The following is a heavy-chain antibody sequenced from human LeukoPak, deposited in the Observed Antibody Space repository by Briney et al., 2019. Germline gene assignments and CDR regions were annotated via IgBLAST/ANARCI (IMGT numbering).Heavy chain of an antibody. D-gene: IGHD2-2*01. J-gene: IGHJ6*03. CDR3: ARDGRVVPAAKTARGYYYYYLDV. Sequence: GGSLRLSCAASGFTFSSYAMHWVRQAPGKGVEWGAVISYDGSNKYYADSVKGRFTISRDNSKNTPYLQMNSLRAEDTAVYYCARDGRVVPAAKTARGYYYYYLDVWGKGTTVTVSS. CDR2: ISYDGSNK. V-gene: IGHV3-30*01. CDR1: GFTFSSYA.